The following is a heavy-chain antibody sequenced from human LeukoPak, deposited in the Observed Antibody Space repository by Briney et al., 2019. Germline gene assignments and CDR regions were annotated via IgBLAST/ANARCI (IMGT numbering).Heavy chain of an antibody. J-gene: IGHJ4*02. Sequence: GGSLRLSCVASGITFSNYAVSWVRQAPEKGLDWVSVISGSAHKIRYADSVKGRFTISRDNSENIVYLQMNNLRAEDAAVYYCARAGDRIAVAGDFDYWGQGTLVTVSS. CDR1: GITFSNYA. D-gene: IGHD6-19*01. CDR2: ISGSAHKI. V-gene: IGHV3-23*01. CDR3: ARAGDRIAVAGDFDY.